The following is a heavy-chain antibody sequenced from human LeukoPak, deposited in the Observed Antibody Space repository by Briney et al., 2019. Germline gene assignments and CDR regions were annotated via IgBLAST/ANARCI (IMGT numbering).Heavy chain of an antibody. D-gene: IGHD6-13*01. V-gene: IGHV3-49*03. CDR3: TRDLGVAAADY. CDR1: GFTFGDYA. J-gene: IGHJ4*02. CDR2: IRSKAYGGTT. Sequence: PGGSLRLSCTASGFTFGDYAMSWFRQAPGKGLEWVGFIRSKAYGGTTEYAASVKGRFTITRDDSKSIAYLQMNSLKTEDTAVYYCTRDLGVAAADYWGQGTLVTVSS.